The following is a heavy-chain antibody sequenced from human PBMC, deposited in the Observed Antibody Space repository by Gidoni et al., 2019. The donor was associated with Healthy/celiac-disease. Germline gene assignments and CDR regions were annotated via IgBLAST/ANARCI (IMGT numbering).Heavy chain of an antibody. Sequence: EVPLVASGGGLVQPVGSLRLSYASSVFSFSSYWMSWFRQAPGKGLEGVANIKQDGSEKYYVDSVKGRFTISRDNAKNSLYLQMNSLRAEDTAGYYCARVPPLVGYDNWFDPWGQGTLVTVSS. CDR2: IKQDGSEK. J-gene: IGHJ5*02. V-gene: IGHV3-7*01. CDR1: VFSFSSYW. D-gene: IGHD5-12*01. CDR3: ARVPPLVGYDNWFDP.